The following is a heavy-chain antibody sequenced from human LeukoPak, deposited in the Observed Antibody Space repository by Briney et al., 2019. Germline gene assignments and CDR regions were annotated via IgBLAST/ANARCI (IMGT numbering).Heavy chain of an antibody. J-gene: IGHJ4*02. CDR2: IDFTSTYI. Sequence: GGSLRLSCAASGFNFSTYTMNWVRQAPGKGLEWVSSIDFTSTYIDYADSVKGRFAISRDNAKKSLYLQMNSLRAEDTAVYYCARDLMGIAYRGAFYYWGQGTLVTVSS. V-gene: IGHV3-21*04. CDR3: ARDLMGIAYRGAFYY. D-gene: IGHD6-13*01. CDR1: GFNFSTYT.